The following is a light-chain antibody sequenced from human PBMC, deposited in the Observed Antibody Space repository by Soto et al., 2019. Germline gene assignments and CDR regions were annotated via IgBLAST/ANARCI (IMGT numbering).Light chain of an antibody. J-gene: IGLJ2*01. V-gene: IGLV1-44*01. Sequence: QSVLDQPPSASGTPGQRVTISWSGSNSNIGRNDVTWYQQVPGTAPQCLIYSNDQRPSGVPDRISGSRSGTSASLAISGLQSGDEAEYYCAAWDDTLRARVFGGGTKVTVL. CDR3: AAWDDTLRARV. CDR1: NSNIGRND. CDR2: SND.